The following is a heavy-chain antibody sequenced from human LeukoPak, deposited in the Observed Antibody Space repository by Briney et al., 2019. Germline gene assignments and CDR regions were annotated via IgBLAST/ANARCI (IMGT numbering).Heavy chain of an antibody. Sequence: LRLLRVDSVFTFSSYEKNRVRQAPGKGLKWVSYISSSGSTIYYADSVKGRFTISRDNAKNSLYLQMNSLRAEDTAVYYCAELGITMIGGVWGKGTTVTISS. CDR2: ISSSGSTI. J-gene: IGHJ6*04. CDR1: VFTFSSYE. D-gene: IGHD3-10*02. V-gene: IGHV3-48*03. CDR3: AELGITMIGGV.